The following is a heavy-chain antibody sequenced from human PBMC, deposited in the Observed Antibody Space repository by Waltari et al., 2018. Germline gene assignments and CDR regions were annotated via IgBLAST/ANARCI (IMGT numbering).Heavy chain of an antibody. Sequence: EVQLEQSGAEVKKPGESLMMSCKGSGDTFDNYWIAWVRQMPGKGLAWVGNIFPGDSDTSYSPSFQGQVTISVDKSINTAYLQWSSLKASDTAIYYCARHGRWSTGTDLRGFDMWGQGTMVTVFS. J-gene: IGHJ3*02. CDR1: GDTFDNYW. CDR2: IFPGDSDT. CDR3: ARHGRWSTGTDLRGFDM. D-gene: IGHD1-26*01. V-gene: IGHV5-51*01.